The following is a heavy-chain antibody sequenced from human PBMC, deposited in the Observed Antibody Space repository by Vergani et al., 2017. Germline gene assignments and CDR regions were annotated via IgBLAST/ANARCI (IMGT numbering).Heavy chain of an antibody. D-gene: IGHD4-17*01. J-gene: IGHJ4*02. Sequence: EVQLVESGGGLVQPGGSLRLSCAASGFTVSSNYMSWVRQAPGKGLEWASVIYSGGSTYYADSGKGRFTISRDNSKDTLYLQMNSLRAEDTAVYYCARERDGVLDYWGQGTLVTVSS. CDR2: IYSGGST. CDR3: ARERDGVLDY. CDR1: GFTVSSNY. V-gene: IGHV3-66*01.